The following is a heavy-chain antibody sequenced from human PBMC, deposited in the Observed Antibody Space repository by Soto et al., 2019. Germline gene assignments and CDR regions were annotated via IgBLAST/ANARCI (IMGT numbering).Heavy chain of an antibody. J-gene: IGHJ6*02. CDR2: IYYSGST. CDR1: GGSISSSSYY. V-gene: IGHV4-39*01. CDR3: ARQDYDFWSGTLYYYGMDV. Sequence: AETLSLTCTLSGGSISSSSYYGGWIRQPPGKGLEWIGSIYYSGSTYYNPSLKSRVTISVDTSKNQFSLKLSSVTAADTAVYYCARQDYDFWSGTLYYYGMDVWGQGPTVTVSS. D-gene: IGHD3-3*01.